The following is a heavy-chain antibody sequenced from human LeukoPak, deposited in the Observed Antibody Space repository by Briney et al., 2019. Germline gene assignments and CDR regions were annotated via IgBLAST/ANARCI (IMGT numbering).Heavy chain of an antibody. CDR2: IYYTGNT. Sequence: PSGTLSLTCSVSGDSIIGYYWGWIRQPPGKGLEGIGNIYYTGNTYYNSSLKSRVTISLDTSKNQFSLKLSSVTAADTAVYYCARVDDSSGYRRGYYFDYWGQGTLVTVSS. V-gene: IGHV4-39*07. CDR3: ARVDDSSGYRRGYYFDY. J-gene: IGHJ4*02. D-gene: IGHD3-22*01. CDR1: GDSIIGYY.